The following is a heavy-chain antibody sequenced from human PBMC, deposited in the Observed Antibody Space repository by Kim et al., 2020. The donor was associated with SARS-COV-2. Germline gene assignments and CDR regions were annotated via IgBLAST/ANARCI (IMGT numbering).Heavy chain of an antibody. Sequence: YANAEKGRFTISRDNSKNTLYLQMNSLRAEDTAVYYCARDRGYSSSGFDYWGQGTLVTVSS. J-gene: IGHJ4*02. V-gene: IGHV3-33*01. CDR3: ARDRGYSSSGFDY. D-gene: IGHD6-6*01.